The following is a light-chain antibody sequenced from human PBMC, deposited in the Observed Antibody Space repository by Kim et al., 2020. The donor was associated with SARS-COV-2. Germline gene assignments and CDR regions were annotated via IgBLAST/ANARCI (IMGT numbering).Light chain of an antibody. V-gene: IGLV2-23*02. CDR1: NSDVGSYNL. CDR2: EVT. Sequence: QSALTQPASVSGSPGQSITISCTRTNSDVGSYNLVSWYQQHPGKAPKLMIYEVTKRPSGVSNRFSGSKSGNTASLTISGLQAEDEADYYCSSYAGSSTYVFGVGTKVTVL. CDR3: SSYAGSSTYV. J-gene: IGLJ1*01.